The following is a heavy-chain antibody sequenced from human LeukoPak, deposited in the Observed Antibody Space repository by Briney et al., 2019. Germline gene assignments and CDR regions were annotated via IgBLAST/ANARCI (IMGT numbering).Heavy chain of an antibody. CDR2: ISWNSGSI. V-gene: IGHV3-9*01. Sequence: GGSLRLSCAASGFTFDDYAMHWVRQAPGKGLEWVSGISWNSGSIGYADSVKGRFTISRDNAKNSLYLQMNSLRAEDTALYYCAKVGDSSSWHIDYWGQGTPVTVSS. J-gene: IGHJ4*02. D-gene: IGHD6-13*01. CDR1: GFTFDDYA. CDR3: AKVGDSSSWHIDY.